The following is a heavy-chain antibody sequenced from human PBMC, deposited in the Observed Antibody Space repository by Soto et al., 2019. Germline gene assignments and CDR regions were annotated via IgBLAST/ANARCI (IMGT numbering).Heavy chain of an antibody. V-gene: IGHV1-69*13. CDR2: IIPIFGTA. CDR3: ARALSGLGYCSSTSCLPYYYGMDV. J-gene: IGHJ6*02. CDR1: GGTFSSYA. D-gene: IGHD2-2*01. Sequence: SVKVSCKASGGTFSSYAISWVRQAPGQGLEWMGGIIPIFGTANYAQKFQGRVTITADESTSTAYMELSSLRSEDTAVYYCARALSGLGYCSSTSCLPYYYGMDVWGQGTTVTVSS.